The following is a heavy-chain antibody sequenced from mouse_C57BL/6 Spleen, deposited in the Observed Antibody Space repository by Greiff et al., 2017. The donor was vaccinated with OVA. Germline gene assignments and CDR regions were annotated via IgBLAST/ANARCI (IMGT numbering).Heavy chain of an antibody. CDR1: GFTFSSYG. CDR3: ARHGDYGSSYGYFDY. CDR2: ISSGGSYT. D-gene: IGHD1-1*01. V-gene: IGHV5-6*01. Sequence: EVLLVESGGDLVKPGGSLKLSCAASGFTFSSYGMSWVRQTPDKRLEWVATISSGGSYTYYPDSVKGRFTISRDNAKNTLYLQMSSLKSEDTAMYDCARHGDYGSSYGYFDYWGQGTTLTVSS. J-gene: IGHJ2*01.